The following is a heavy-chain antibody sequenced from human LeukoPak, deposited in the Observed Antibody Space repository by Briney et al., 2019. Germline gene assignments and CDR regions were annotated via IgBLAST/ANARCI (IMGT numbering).Heavy chain of an antibody. CDR3: ANMGVPAAKVRVY. Sequence: GGSLRLSCAASEFTFSAYALHWVRQAPGKGLEWVAVISNDGSNNYYADSVKGRYTISRDNSKNTLYLQMNSLRAEDTAVYYCANMGVPAAKVRVYWGQGTLVTVSS. J-gene: IGHJ4*02. V-gene: IGHV3-30*04. CDR2: ISNDGSNN. CDR1: EFTFSAYA. D-gene: IGHD2-2*01.